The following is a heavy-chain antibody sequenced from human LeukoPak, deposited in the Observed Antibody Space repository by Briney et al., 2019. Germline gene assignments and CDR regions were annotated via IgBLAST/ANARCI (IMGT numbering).Heavy chain of an antibody. J-gene: IGHJ6*02. Sequence: GGSLRLSCAASGFTFDDYTMHWVRQAPGKGLEWVSLISWDGGSTYYGDSVKGRFTTSRDNSKNSLYLQMNSLRTEDTALYYCAKEKTPELLRADYYGSGTSYGMDVWGQGTTVTVSS. V-gene: IGHV3-43*01. CDR2: ISWDGGST. CDR3: AKEKTPELLRADYYGSGTSYGMDV. D-gene: IGHD3-10*01. CDR1: GFTFDDYT.